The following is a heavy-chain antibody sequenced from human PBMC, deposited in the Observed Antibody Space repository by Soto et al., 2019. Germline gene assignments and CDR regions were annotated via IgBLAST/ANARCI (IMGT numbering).Heavy chain of an antibody. CDR2: IYSGGST. CDR3: AMRLRGYSGYDDAFDI. D-gene: IGHD5-12*01. CDR1: GFTVSSNY. V-gene: IGHV3-53*01. J-gene: IGHJ3*02. Sequence: GGSLRLSCAASGFTVSSNYMTWVRQAPGKGLEWVSAIYSGGSTYYADSVKGRFTISRDNSKNTLYLQMNSLRAEDTAVYYCAMRLRGYSGYDDAFDIWGQGTMVTVSS.